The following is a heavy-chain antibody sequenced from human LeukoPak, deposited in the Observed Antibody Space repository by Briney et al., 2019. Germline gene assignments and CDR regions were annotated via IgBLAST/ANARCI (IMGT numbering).Heavy chain of an antibody. V-gene: IGHV3-7*05. CDR2: MKQDGSEI. J-gene: IGHJ4*02. CDR1: GFTFSSHW. Sequence: GGSLRLSCEASGFTFSSHWMIWVRQAPGKGLEWVAYMKQDGSEIYYVDSVKGRFTISRDNAKNSPYLQMNSLRVADTAVYFCARWRTSNWSEFDYWGQGTLVTVSS. D-gene: IGHD6-13*01. CDR3: ARWRTSNWSEFDY.